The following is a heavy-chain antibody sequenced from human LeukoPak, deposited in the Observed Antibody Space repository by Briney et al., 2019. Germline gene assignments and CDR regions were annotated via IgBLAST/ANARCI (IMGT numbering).Heavy chain of an antibody. CDR1: GFTFSSHG. V-gene: IGHV3-23*01. CDR3: AKEIRPNDC. Sequence: KSGGSLRLSCAASGFTFSSHGMCWVRQAPGRGLEWVSSISIGGDTTYSDSVKGRFTISRANSKNTLYLQLDSLRAEDTAIYYCAKEIRPNDCWGQGTLVTVSS. CDR2: ISIGGDTT. J-gene: IGHJ4*02. D-gene: IGHD4-17*01.